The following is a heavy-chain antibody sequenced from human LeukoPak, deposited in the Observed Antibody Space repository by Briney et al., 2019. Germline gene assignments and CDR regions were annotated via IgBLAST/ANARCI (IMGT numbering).Heavy chain of an antibody. J-gene: IGHJ4*02. V-gene: IGHV3-7*05. Sequence: GGSLRLSCAASGIAFSSYWMTWVRQAPGKGLEWVANIKEDGSEKYYVDSVKGRFTISRDNAKNSLYLQVNTLRAEDTAVYYCAREGRLTGTIDYWGQGTLVTVSS. CDR1: GIAFSSYW. CDR2: IKEDGSEK. CDR3: AREGRLTGTIDY. D-gene: IGHD1-7*01.